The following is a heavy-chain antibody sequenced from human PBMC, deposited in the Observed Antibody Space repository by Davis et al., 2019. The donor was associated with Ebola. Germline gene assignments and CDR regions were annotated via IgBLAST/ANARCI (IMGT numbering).Heavy chain of an antibody. Sequence: GESLKISCAASGFTFSSYAMSWVRQAPGKGLEWVSAISGSGGSTYYADSVKGRFTISRDNSKNTLYLQMNSLRAEDTAVYYCATLEGRDGSYFDYWGQGTLVTVSS. CDR1: GFTFSSYA. CDR2: ISGSGGST. CDR3: ATLEGRDGSYFDY. J-gene: IGHJ4*02. D-gene: IGHD5-24*01. V-gene: IGHV3-23*01.